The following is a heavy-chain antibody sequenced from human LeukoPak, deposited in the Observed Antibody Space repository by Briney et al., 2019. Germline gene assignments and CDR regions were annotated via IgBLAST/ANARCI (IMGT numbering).Heavy chain of an antibody. CDR2: VHYSGNT. D-gene: IGHD1-1*01. V-gene: IGHV4-59*08. CDR3: ARHDYNWKTFDY. CDR1: GVSISRYY. J-gene: IGHJ4*02. Sequence: SQTLSLTCTVSGVSISRYYWSWVRQPPGKGLEWIGSVHYSGNTNYNPSLKSRVTISLDTSKNQFSLKLSYVTAADTAVYYCARHDYNWKTFDYWGQGTLVTVSS.